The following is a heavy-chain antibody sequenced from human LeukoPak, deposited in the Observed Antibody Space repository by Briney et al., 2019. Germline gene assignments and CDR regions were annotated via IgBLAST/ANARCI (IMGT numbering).Heavy chain of an antibody. Sequence: SETLSLTCAVYGGSFSGYYWSWIRQPPGKGLEWIGEINHSGSTNYNPSLKSRVTISVDTSKNQFSLKLSSVTAADTAVYYCARDEIWYYDSSGYYYEFSFDYWGQGTLVTVSS. CDR1: GGSFSGYY. D-gene: IGHD3-22*01. CDR2: INHSGST. CDR3: ARDEIWYYDSSGYYYEFSFDY. V-gene: IGHV4-34*01. J-gene: IGHJ4*02.